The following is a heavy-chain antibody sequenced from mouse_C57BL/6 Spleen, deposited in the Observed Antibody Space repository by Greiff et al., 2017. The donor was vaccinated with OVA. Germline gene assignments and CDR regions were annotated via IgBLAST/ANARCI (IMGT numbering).Heavy chain of an antibody. Sequence: QVHVKQPGAELVRPGSSVKLSCKASGYTFTSYWMHWVKQRPIQGLEWIGNIDPSDSETHYNQKFKDKATLTVDKSSSTAYMQLSSLTSEDSAVYYCARPTGPYAMDYWGQGTSVTVSS. CDR2: IDPSDSET. CDR3: ARPTGPYAMDY. CDR1: GYTFTSYW. D-gene: IGHD4-1*02. V-gene: IGHV1-52*01. J-gene: IGHJ4*01.